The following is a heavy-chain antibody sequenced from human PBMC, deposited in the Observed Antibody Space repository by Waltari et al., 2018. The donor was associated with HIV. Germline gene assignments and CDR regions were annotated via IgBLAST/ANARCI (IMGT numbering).Heavy chain of an antibody. CDR1: GYSFNTHG. CDR2: ISVKDGRT. V-gene: IGHV1-18*04. D-gene: IGHD3-16*02. J-gene: IGHJ4*02. Sequence: QIQLLQSGAEVKKPGASVRVSCKASGYSFNTHGITWVRQAPGQGLEWIGWISVKDGRTNSAQNLPGRVTMTSDPSTSTVYMELRTLRSDDTAVYYCAIGSWGEVSFGYWGQGTLVTVSS. CDR3: AIGSWGEVSFGY.